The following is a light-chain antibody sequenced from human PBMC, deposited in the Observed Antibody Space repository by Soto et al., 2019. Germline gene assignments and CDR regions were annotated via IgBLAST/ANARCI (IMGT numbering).Light chain of an antibody. J-gene: IGKJ1*01. CDR2: GAS. V-gene: IGKV3-20*01. CDR1: QSVSSSY. Sequence: EIVLTQSPGTLSLSPGERATLSCRASQSVSSSYLAWYQQKPSQAPRLLIYGASNRATGIPDRFNGGGSGTDFTLTINRLEPEDFAVYYCQQYGSSGTFGQGTKVDIK. CDR3: QQYGSSGT.